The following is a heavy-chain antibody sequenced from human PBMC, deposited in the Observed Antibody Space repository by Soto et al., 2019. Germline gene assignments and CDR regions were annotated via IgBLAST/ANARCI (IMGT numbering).Heavy chain of an antibody. CDR1: GGSFSGYY. V-gene: IGHV4-34*01. Sequence: QVQLQQWGAEVLKPSETLSLTCVVNGGSFSGYYWSWIRQPPGKGLEWIGEINDSGITDSNPSLERRVTMSVDMSKNQFSLNLNSVTAADTAVYHCARGRSSVPDRRGIGYYGLDVWGQGTTVTVSS. D-gene: IGHD6-6*01. CDR3: ARGRSSVPDRRGIGYYGLDV. CDR2: INDSGIT. J-gene: IGHJ6*02.